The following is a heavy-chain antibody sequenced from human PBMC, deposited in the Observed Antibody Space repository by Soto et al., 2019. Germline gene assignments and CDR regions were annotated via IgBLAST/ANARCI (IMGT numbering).Heavy chain of an antibody. Sequence: GGSLRLSCAASGLTFRDYYMSWIRQAPGKGLEWVGRIKSKTDGGTTDYAAPVKGRFTISRDDSKNTLYLQMNSLKTEDTAVYYCTTLSITIFGVVLMDVWGQGTTVTVSS. J-gene: IGHJ6*02. CDR3: TTLSITIFGVVLMDV. CDR1: GLTFRDYY. D-gene: IGHD3-3*01. CDR2: IKSKTDGGTT. V-gene: IGHV3-15*01.